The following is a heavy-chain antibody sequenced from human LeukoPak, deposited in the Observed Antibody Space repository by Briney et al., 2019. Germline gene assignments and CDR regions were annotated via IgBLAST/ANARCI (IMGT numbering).Heavy chain of an antibody. Sequence: ASVKVSCKASGYTFTSYYMHWVRQAPGQGLEWMGIINPSGGSTSYAQKFQGRVTMTRDTSISTAYMELSRLRSDDTAVYYCARDYNGDYVLAGYWGQGTLVSVSS. CDR2: INPSGGST. J-gene: IGHJ4*02. V-gene: IGHV1-46*01. CDR1: GYTFTSYY. CDR3: ARDYNGDYVLAGY. D-gene: IGHD4-17*01.